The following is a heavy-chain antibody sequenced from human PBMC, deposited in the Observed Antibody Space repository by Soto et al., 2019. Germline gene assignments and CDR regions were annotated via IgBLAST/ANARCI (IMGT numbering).Heavy chain of an antibody. Sequence: QGQLVQSGAEVKKPGSSVKVSCKVSGGTYNNYAIDWVRLAPGHGLEWMDGIVPIFGTTYYTQKFQGRATIIADDSTTTAYLEMSSLRSEDTARYYCARVEAVAGLYNYHGLDVWGQGTAVTVSS. D-gene: IGHD6-19*01. CDR2: IVPIFGTT. CDR1: GGTYNNYA. CDR3: ARVEAVAGLYNYHGLDV. J-gene: IGHJ6*02. V-gene: IGHV1-69*12.